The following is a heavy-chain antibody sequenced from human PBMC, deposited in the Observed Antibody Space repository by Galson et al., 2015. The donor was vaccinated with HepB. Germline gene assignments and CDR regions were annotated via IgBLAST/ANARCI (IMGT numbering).Heavy chain of an antibody. CDR3: ARAKYLYSTFDH. V-gene: IGHV1-2*04. CDR1: GYTFTGYY. J-gene: IGHJ4*02. Sequence: SVKVSCKASGYTFTGYYMHWVRQAPGQGLEWMGWINPNSGGTNYAQKFQDWVTMTRDTSISTAYMELSRLRSDDTAVYFCARAKYLYSTFDHWGQGALVTVSS. D-gene: IGHD5-18*01. CDR2: INPNSGGT.